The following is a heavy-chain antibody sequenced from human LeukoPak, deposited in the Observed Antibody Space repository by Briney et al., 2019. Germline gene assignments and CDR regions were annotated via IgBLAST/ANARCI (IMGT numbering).Heavy chain of an antibody. V-gene: IGHV3-30*18. Sequence: PGGSLRLSCAASGFSFSNYGIHWVRQAPGKGLEWVALISYDGGDKYYAESMKGRITISRDNAENTLYLQMNNLRADNTAFYFCGKEGVEYSYSYGDYWGQGTLVTVSS. CDR1: GFSFSNYG. CDR3: GKEGVEYSYSYGDY. J-gene: IGHJ4*02. D-gene: IGHD3-16*01. CDR2: ISYDGGDK.